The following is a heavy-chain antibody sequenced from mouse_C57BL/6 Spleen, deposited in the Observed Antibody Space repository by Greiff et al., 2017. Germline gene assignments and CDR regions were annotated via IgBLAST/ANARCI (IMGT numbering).Heavy chain of an antibody. D-gene: IGHD1-1*01. CDR2: IYPRDGST. V-gene: IGHV1-78*01. Sequence: VQLQQSDAELVKPGASVKISCKVSGYTFTDHTIHWMKQRPEQGLEWIGYIYPRDGSTKYNEKFKGKATLTADKSSSTAYMQLNSLTSEDSAVYFFARSRFITTVVAPHLDYWGQGTTLTVSS. J-gene: IGHJ2*01. CDR3: ARSRFITTVVAPHLDY. CDR1: GYTFTDHT.